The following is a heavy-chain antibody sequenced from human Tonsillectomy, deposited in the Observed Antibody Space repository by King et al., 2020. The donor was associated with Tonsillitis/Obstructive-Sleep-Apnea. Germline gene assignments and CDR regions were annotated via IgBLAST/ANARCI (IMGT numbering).Heavy chain of an antibody. J-gene: IGHJ3*02. D-gene: IGHD3-3*01. CDR2: IYHSGSS. CDR1: GGSISSSNW. Sequence: QLQESGPGLVKPSGTLSLTCAVSGGSISSSNWWSWVRQPPGKGLEWIVEIYHSGSSNYNPSRKSRVTISVDKSKNHFSLKLSSLTAAATAVYYCARGLYSPEWLLSRGLDAFDSWGQGTMVTASS. CDR3: ARGLYSPEWLLSRGLDAFDS. V-gene: IGHV4-4*02.